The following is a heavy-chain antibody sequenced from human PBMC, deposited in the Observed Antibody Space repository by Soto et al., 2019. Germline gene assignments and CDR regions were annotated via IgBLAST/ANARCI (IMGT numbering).Heavy chain of an antibody. Sequence: SSETLSLTCTVSGGSISSSSYYWGWIRQPPGKGLEWIGSIYYSGSTYYNPSLKSRVTISVDTSKNQFSLKLSSVTAADTAVYYCASPRGVTTGFDYWGQGTLVTVSS. CDR2: IYYSGST. D-gene: IGHD4-17*01. CDR3: ASPRGVTTGFDY. V-gene: IGHV4-39*01. J-gene: IGHJ4*02. CDR1: GGSISSSSYY.